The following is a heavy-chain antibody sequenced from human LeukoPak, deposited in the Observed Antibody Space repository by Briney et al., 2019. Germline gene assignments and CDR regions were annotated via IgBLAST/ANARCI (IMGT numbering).Heavy chain of an antibody. CDR3: ARGITLIVVIDS. D-gene: IGHD3-22*01. CDR2: ISYDGNNK. V-gene: IGHV3-30*04. J-gene: IGHJ5*01. Sequence: PGGSLRLSCAASGFTFSSYAMHWVRQAPGKGLEWVAVISYDGNNKYYADSVKGRFTISRDNSKNTLYLQMNSLRAEDTAVYYCARGITLIVVIDSWGHGTLVTVSS. CDR1: GFTFSSYA.